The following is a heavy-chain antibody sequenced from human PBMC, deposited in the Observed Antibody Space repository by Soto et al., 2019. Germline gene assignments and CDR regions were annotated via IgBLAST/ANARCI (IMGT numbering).Heavy chain of an antibody. CDR3: TRGPRPSSAGTGAY. J-gene: IGHJ4*02. D-gene: IGHD3-10*01. V-gene: IGHV3-74*01. Sequence: PWWSLRLSCSASVFAFDSYWMHWFRQVPGERPVWVSRIDYDGTTTTYADFVKGRFTISRDNAKNTLYLQMNNLRAEDTAVYYCTRGPRPSSAGTGAYWGQGTQVTVSS. CDR2: IDYDGTTT. CDR1: VFAFDSYW.